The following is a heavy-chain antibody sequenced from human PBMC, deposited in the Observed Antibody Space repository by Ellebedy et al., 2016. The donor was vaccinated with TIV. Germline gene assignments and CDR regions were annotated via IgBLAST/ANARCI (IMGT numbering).Heavy chain of an antibody. CDR1: GFTFSSYA. Sequence: PGGSLRLSCAASGFTFSSYAMSWVRQAPGKGLEWVSGFSVGGDSTYYADSVKGRFTIYRDNSKNTLYLEMNSLRAEDTAIYYCARGRSGTYIHHAFDYWGQGTLVTVSP. V-gene: IGHV3-23*01. CDR3: ARGRSGTYIHHAFDY. J-gene: IGHJ4*02. CDR2: FSVGGDST. D-gene: IGHD1-14*01.